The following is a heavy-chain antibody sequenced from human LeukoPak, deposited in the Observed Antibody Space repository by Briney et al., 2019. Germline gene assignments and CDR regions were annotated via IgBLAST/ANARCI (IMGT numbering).Heavy chain of an antibody. CDR1: GFTFSSYS. Sequence: GSLRLSCAASGFTFSSYSMNWVRQAPGKGLEWVSSVSSSSNYIYYADSVKGRFTISRDNAKNSLYLQMNSLRAEDTAVYYCARDWNYDSSGYYYPHEFDYWGQGTLVTVSS. D-gene: IGHD3-22*01. CDR3: ARDWNYDSSGYYYPHEFDY. CDR2: VSSSSNYI. V-gene: IGHV3-21*01. J-gene: IGHJ4*02.